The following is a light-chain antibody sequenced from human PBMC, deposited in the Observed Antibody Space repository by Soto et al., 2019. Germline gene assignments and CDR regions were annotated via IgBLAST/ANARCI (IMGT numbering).Light chain of an antibody. CDR2: AAS. CDR3: QQSYTTPRT. CDR1: QSISSY. J-gene: IGKJ1*01. Sequence: DIQMTQSHSSVSASVGDRVTITCGASQSISSYLNWYQQKPGKAPKLLIYAASSLQSGVPSRFSGSGSGTDFTLTISSLQPEDFATYYCQQSYTTPRTFGQGTKVDIK. V-gene: IGKV1-39*01.